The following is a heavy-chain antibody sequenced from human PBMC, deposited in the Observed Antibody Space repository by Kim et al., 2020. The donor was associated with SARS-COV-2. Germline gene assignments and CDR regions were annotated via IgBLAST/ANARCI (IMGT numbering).Heavy chain of an antibody. J-gene: IGHJ4*02. Sequence: GGSLRLSCAASGFTFSSYGMHWVRQAPGKGLEWVAVISYDGSNKYYADSVKGRFTISRDNSKNTLYLQMNSLRAEDTAVYYCAKDPGLARFGYYYVDYWGQGTLVTVSS. V-gene: IGHV3-30*18. CDR2: ISYDGSNK. D-gene: IGHD3-22*01. CDR1: GFTFSSYG. CDR3: AKDPGLARFGYYYVDY.